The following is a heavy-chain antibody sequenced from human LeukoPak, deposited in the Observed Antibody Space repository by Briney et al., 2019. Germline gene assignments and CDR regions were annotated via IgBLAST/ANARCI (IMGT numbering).Heavy chain of an antibody. D-gene: IGHD3-10*01. Sequence: PGGTLRLSCAASGFTFSSYGMSWVRQAPDNGLEWVSAISAGGRSTYYAGSVKGRFTISRDNSKNMVYLQMNSLRAEDTAVYYCAKDPGYYYGSGSQDFDFWGQGTLVTVSS. CDR1: GFTFSSYG. CDR3: AKDPGYYYGSGSQDFDF. CDR2: ISAGGRST. V-gene: IGHV3-23*01. J-gene: IGHJ4*02.